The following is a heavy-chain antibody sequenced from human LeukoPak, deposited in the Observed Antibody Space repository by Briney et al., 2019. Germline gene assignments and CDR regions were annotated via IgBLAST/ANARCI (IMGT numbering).Heavy chain of an antibody. Sequence: GRSLRLSCAASGFTFSSYAMHWVRQAPGKGLEWVAVISYDGSNKYYADSVKGRFTISRDNSKNTLYLQMNSLRAEDTAVYYCARVKGGGGFDCWGQGTPVTVSS. CDR2: ISYDGSNK. D-gene: IGHD2-15*01. J-gene: IGHJ4*02. V-gene: IGHV3-30*04. CDR3: ARVKGGGGFDC. CDR1: GFTFSSYA.